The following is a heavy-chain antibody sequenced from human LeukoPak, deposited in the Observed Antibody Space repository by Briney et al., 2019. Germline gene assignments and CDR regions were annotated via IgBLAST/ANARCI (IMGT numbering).Heavy chain of an antibody. CDR1: VDSISGDY. CDR2: ICYNEST. V-gene: IGHV4-59*01. CDR3: AREGYSYGYFDY. J-gene: IGHJ4*02. Sequence: SESLSLTCTVSVDSISGDYWSWGRHPPGKGGEWIGYICYNESTNYHPSLKSRVIISVDTSKNQFALKLSSVPAADTAVHYCAREGYSYGYFDYWGQGTLVTVSS. D-gene: IGHD5-18*01.